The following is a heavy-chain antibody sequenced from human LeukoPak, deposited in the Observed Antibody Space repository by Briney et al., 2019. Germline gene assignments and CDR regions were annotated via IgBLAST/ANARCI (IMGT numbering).Heavy chain of an antibody. Sequence: ASVKVSCKASGYTFTSYDINWVRQATGQGLEWMGWMNPNNGNTGYAQKFQGRVTITRNTSISTAYMELSSLRSEDTAVYYCARTFIAARRRGGYYFDYWGQGTLVTVSS. D-gene: IGHD6-6*01. V-gene: IGHV1-8*03. J-gene: IGHJ4*02. CDR2: MNPNNGNT. CDR1: GYTFTSYD. CDR3: ARTFIAARRRGGYYFDY.